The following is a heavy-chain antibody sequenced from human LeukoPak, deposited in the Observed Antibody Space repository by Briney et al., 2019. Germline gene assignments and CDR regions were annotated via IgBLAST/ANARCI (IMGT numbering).Heavy chain of an antibody. V-gene: IGHV1-69*05. CDR3: ARGEYYYDSSGYYHAEYFQH. J-gene: IGHJ1*01. D-gene: IGHD3-22*01. CDR1: GGTFSSYA. CDR2: IIPIFGTA. Sequence: SVKVSCKASGGTFSSYAISWVRQAPGQGLEWMGGIIPIFGTANYAQKFQGRVTITTDESTSTVYMELSSLRSEDTAVYYCARGEYYYDSSGYYHAEYFQHWGQGTLVTVSS.